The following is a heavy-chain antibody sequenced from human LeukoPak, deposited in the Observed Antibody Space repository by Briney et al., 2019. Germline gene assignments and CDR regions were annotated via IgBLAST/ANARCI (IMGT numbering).Heavy chain of an antibody. CDR2: MYHSGTN. CDR1: GGSISSGNW. D-gene: IGHD1-26*01. Sequence: SGTLSLTCAVSGGSISSGNWWSWVRQPPGKGLEWIGEMYHSGTNNYNPSLKSRVTISVDKSKNQFSLKLSSVTAADTAVYFCARDQRSLYDLWGQGSLVTVSS. CDR3: ARDQRSLYDL. V-gene: IGHV4-4*02. J-gene: IGHJ5*02.